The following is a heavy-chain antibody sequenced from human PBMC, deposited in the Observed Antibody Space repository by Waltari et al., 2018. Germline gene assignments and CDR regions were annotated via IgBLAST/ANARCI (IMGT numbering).Heavy chain of an antibody. CDR2: IYHTGSS. D-gene: IGHD3-3*01. V-gene: IGHV4-38-2*02. CDR1: GHSVNNDFY. Sequence: QVQLRESGPGLVRSSATLSLTCTVSGHSVNNDFYWAWIRQSPGGGLEWIASIYHTGSSHYNSSLKSRVSISTDMSTKQFFLTLTHLTAADTAVYYCARPMRITSPNWFDPWGQGTLVTVSS. CDR3: ARPMRITSPNWFDP. J-gene: IGHJ5*02.